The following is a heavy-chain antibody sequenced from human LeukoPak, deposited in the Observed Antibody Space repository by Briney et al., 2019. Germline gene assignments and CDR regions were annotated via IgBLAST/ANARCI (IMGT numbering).Heavy chain of an antibody. Sequence: PSGTLSLTCAVSGGSISSSNWWSWVRQPPGKGLEWIGEIYHSGSTNYNPSLRSRITISVDTSNNQFSLRLSSVTAADTAVYYCARDRKHDYGDYDKGHGKEESAWFDPWGQGTLVTVSS. V-gene: IGHV4-4*02. CDR3: ARDRKHDYGDYDKGHGKEESAWFDP. CDR1: GGSISSSNW. D-gene: IGHD4-17*01. CDR2: IYHSGST. J-gene: IGHJ5*02.